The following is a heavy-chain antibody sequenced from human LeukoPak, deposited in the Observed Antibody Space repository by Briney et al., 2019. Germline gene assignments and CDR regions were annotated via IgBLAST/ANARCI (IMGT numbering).Heavy chain of an antibody. Sequence: GGSLRLSCAASGFKFSDYAMNWVRQAPGKGLEWVSSISSSSSYIYYADSVKGRFTISRDNAKNSLYLQMNSLRAEDTAVYYCASGGYYDFWSGHHNWFDPWGQGTLVTVSS. CDR2: ISSSSSYI. CDR1: GFKFSDYA. D-gene: IGHD3-3*01. V-gene: IGHV3-21*01. J-gene: IGHJ5*02. CDR3: ASGGYYDFWSGHHNWFDP.